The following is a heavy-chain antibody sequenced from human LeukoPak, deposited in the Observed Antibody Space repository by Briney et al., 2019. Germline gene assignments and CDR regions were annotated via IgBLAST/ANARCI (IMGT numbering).Heavy chain of an antibody. CDR3: ARVSYGSGSYVDY. J-gene: IGHJ4*02. V-gene: IGHV4-61*05. CDR2: IYYSGST. CDR1: GGSISSSSYY. Sequence: PSETLSLTCTVSGGSISSSSYYWGWIRQPPGKGLEWIGYIYYSGSTNYNPSLKSRVTISVDTSKNQFALKLSSVTAADTAVYYCARVSYGSGSYVDYWGQGTLVTVSS. D-gene: IGHD3-10*01.